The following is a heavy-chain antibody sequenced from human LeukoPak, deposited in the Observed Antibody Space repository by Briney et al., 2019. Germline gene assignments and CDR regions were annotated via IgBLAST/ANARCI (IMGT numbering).Heavy chain of an antibody. CDR1: GGSISSYY. J-gene: IGHJ4*02. V-gene: IGHV4-59*08. D-gene: IGHD5-12*01. Sequence: SETLSLTCTVSGGSISSYYWSWIRQPPGKGLEWIGYIYYSGSTNYNPSPKSRVTISVDTSKNQFSLKLSSVTAADTAVYYCARWWLRRGFDYWGQGTLVTVSS. CDR3: ARWWLRRGFDY. CDR2: IYYSGST.